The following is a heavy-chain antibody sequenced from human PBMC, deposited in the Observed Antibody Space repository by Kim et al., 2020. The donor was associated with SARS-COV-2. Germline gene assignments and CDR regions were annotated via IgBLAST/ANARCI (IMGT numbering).Heavy chain of an antibody. D-gene: IGHD5-18*01. CDR2: ISSSGSTI. V-gene: IGHV3-48*03. J-gene: IGHJ6*02. Sequence: GGSLRLSCAASGFTFSSYEMNWVRQAPGKGLEWVSYISSSGSTIYYADSVKGRFTISRDNAKNSLYLQMNSLRAEDTAVYYCARAGAYSYGPITYYYYGMDVWGQGTTVTVSS. CDR3: ARAGAYSYGPITYYYYGMDV. CDR1: GFTFSSYE.